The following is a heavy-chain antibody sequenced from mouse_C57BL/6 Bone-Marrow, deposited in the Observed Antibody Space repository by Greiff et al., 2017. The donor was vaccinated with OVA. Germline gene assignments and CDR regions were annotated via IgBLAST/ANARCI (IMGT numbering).Heavy chain of an antibody. CDR3: STTIVWALDFEV. J-gene: IGHJ1*03. V-gene: IGHV1-9*01. Sequence: VQLQQSGAELMRPGASVKLSCKATGYTFTGYWIEWVKQRPGHGLEWIGAILPGNGGTNYNEKFKGKAKLTAVTSSNTAYMELSSLTTEDSAVYYCSTTIVWALDFEVWGTGATVTVST. D-gene: IGHD1-1*01. CDR1: GYTFTGYW. CDR2: ILPGNGGT.